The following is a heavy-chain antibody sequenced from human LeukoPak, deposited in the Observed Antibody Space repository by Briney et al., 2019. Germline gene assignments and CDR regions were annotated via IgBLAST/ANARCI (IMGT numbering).Heavy chain of an antibody. V-gene: IGHV1-2*02. J-gene: IGHJ2*01. CDR2: ISPNSGGT. CDR3: AIQPWGSGNNWYFDL. CDR1: GYTFTAYY. D-gene: IGHD7-27*01. Sequence: ASVKVSCKASGYTFTAYYIHWVRQAPGQGLEWMGWISPNSGGTDYAQKFKGRVAMTRDTSISTTYVELSSLTSDDTAVYYCAIQPWGSGNNWYFDLWGRGTLVTVSS.